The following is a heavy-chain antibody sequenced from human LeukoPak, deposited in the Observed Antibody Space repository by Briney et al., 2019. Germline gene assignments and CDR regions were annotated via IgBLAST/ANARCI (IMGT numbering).Heavy chain of an antibody. Sequence: PGGTLRLSCAASGFTFSSYGMSWVRQAPRKGLEWVSAISGSGGSTYYADSVKGRFTISRDNSKNTLYLQMNSLRAEDTAVYYCAKDLRWYPALGYWGQGTLVTVSS. J-gene: IGHJ4*02. CDR2: ISGSGGST. CDR3: AKDLRWYPALGY. D-gene: IGHD4-23*01. CDR1: GFTFSSYG. V-gene: IGHV3-23*01.